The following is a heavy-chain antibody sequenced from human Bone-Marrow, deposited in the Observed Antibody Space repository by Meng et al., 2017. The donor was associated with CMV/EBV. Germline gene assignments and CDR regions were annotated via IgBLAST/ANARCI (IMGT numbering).Heavy chain of an antibody. CDR3: ARVVGSIAARRGKLLVNYYYGMDV. J-gene: IGHJ6*02. CDR2: ISAYNGNT. D-gene: IGHD6-6*01. CDR1: GYTFTSYG. V-gene: IGHV1-18*01. Sequence: ASVKVSCKASGYTFTSYGISWVRQAPGQGLEWMGWISAYNGNTNYAQKLQGRVTMTTDTSTSTAYMELRSLRSDDTAVYYCARVVGSIAARRGKLLVNYYYGMDVWGQGTTVTVSS.